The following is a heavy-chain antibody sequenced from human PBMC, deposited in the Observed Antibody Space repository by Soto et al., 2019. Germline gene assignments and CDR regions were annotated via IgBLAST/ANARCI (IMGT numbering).Heavy chain of an antibody. Sequence: ASVKVSCKASGYTFTSYGISWVRQAPGQGLEWMGWISAYNGNTNYAQKLQGRVTMTTDTSTSTAYMELRSLRSEDTAVYYCASPLKPKSYYYGMDVWGQGTTVSVSS. CDR2: ISAYNGNT. D-gene: IGHD2-8*01. V-gene: IGHV1-18*04. J-gene: IGHJ6*02. CDR1: GYTFTSYG. CDR3: ASPLKPKSYYYGMDV.